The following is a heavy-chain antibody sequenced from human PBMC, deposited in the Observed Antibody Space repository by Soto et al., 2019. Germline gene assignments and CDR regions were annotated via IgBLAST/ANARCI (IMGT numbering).Heavy chain of an antibody. CDR3: ARGLGWGVLMVSHEQSGGMDV. CDR2: IIPIFGTA. CDR1: GGTFSSYA. Sequence: SLKVSCKASGGTFSSYAISWVRQAPGQGLEWMGGIIPIFGTANYAQKFQGRVTITADESTSTAYMELSSLRSEDTAVYYCARGLGWGVLMVSHEQSGGMDVWGQGTTVTVSS. J-gene: IGHJ6*02. D-gene: IGHD2-8*01. V-gene: IGHV1-69*13.